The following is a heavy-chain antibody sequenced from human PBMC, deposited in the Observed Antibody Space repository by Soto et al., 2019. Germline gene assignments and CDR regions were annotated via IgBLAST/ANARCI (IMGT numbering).Heavy chain of an antibody. CDR3: ARGSPPTFDY. D-gene: IGHD1-26*01. CDR2: INAGNGNT. Sequence: QVQLVQSGAEEKKPGASVKVSCKASGYTFSNYAIHWVRQAPGQRLEWMGWINAGNGNTKSSQKIQGRVTITRDTSASTAYMELSSLRSEDTAVYYCARGSPPTFDYWGQGTLVTVSS. V-gene: IGHV1-3*05. J-gene: IGHJ4*02. CDR1: GYTFSNYA.